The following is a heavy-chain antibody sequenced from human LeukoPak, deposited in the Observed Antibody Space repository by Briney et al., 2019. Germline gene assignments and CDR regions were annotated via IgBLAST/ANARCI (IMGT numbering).Heavy chain of an antibody. CDR2: INWNGEST. CDR3: AKHDWKDSVGDYTEY. J-gene: IGHJ4*02. CDR1: GFTFDDFG. D-gene: IGHD3-22*01. V-gene: IGHV3-20*04. Sequence: GGSLRLSCAVSGFTFDDFGMSWVRQAPGQGLECVSGINWNGESTSYADSVKGRFTISRDNAKNSLYLQMNSLRADDTALYYSAKHDWKDSVGDYTEYCGQGTLVTVSS.